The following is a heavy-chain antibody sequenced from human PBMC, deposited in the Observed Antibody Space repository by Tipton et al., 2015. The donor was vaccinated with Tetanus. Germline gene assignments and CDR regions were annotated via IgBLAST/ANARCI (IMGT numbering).Heavy chain of an antibody. D-gene: IGHD3-22*01. CDR3: ARDRGDYIYYGMDV. Sequence: QLVQSGAELKKPGASVKVSCTASGYTFTGYYMYWVRQAPGQGLEWVGWIDSNSGDTIYAQNFQGRVTMTRDTSISTVYMELSRLRSDDTAVYYCARDRGDYIYYGMDVWGPGTTVTVSS. CDR2: IDSNSGDT. V-gene: IGHV1-2*02. J-gene: IGHJ6*02. CDR1: GYTFTGYY.